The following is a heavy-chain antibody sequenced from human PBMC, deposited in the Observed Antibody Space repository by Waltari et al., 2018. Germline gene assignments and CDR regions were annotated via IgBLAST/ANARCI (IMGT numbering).Heavy chain of an antibody. J-gene: IGHJ4*02. V-gene: IGHV4-39*01. D-gene: IGHD6-13*01. CDR2: IYYRGGT. CDR1: GGSISSSSYY. CDR3: ARSVVPRRILAAAGTGYFDY. Sequence: QLQLQESGPGLVKPSETLSLTCTVSGGSISSSSYYWGWIRQPPGKGLEWIGSIYYRGGTYYNPSLKSRVTISVDTSKNQFSLKLSSVTAADTAVYYCARSVVPRRILAAAGTGYFDYWGQGTLVTVSS.